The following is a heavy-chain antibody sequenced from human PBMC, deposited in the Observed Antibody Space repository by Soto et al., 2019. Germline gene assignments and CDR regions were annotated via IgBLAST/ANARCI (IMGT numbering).Heavy chain of an antibody. D-gene: IGHD6-13*01. V-gene: IGHV3-23*01. Sequence: VQLLESGGGLVQPGGSLRLSCAASGFTFSSYAMSWVRQAPGKGLEWVSAISGSGGSTYYADSVKGRFTISRDNSKNTLYLQMNSLRAEDTAVYYCATNTGYSSSWYEDYWGQGTLVTVSS. J-gene: IGHJ4*02. CDR2: ISGSGGST. CDR3: ATNTGYSSSWYEDY. CDR1: GFTFSSYA.